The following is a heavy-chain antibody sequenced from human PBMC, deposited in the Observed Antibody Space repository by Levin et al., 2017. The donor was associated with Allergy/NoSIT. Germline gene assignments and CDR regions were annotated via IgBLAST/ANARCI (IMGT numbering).Heavy chain of an antibody. CDR2: ISWDGGST. Sequence: PGGSLRLSCAASGFTFDDYTMHWVRQAPGKGLEWVSLISWDGGSTYYADSVKGRFTISRDNSKNSLYLQMNSLRTEDTALYYCAKDVYSSGWYDYWGQGTLVTVSS. CDR1: GFTFDDYT. V-gene: IGHV3-43*01. D-gene: IGHD6-19*01. CDR3: AKDVYSSGWYDY. J-gene: IGHJ4*02.